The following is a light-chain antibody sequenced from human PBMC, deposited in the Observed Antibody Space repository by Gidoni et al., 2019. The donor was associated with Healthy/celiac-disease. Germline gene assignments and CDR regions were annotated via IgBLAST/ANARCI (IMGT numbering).Light chain of an antibody. CDR2: EVS. CDR1: SIDVVGYNY. V-gene: IGLV2-8*01. J-gene: IGLJ1*01. Sequence: QYALTQPPSASGAPGQSVTISCTRTSIDVVGYNYVSWYKQHPGKAPQLLIYEVSKRPSWVPSLFSGSKSGNTASLTVSGLQAEDEADYYCSSYAGSNNYVFGTGTKVTVL. CDR3: SSYAGSNNYV.